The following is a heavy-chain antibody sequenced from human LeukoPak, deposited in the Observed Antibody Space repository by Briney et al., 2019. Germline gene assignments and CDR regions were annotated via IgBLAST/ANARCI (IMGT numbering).Heavy chain of an antibody. CDR2: IYSGGTT. Sequence: GGSLRLSCAASGFTVSSNYMNWVRQAPGKGLEWVSIIYSGGTTYYADSVKGRFTISRDNSKNTLYLQMNSPRVEDTAVYYCATRKDIIILWGQGTLVTVSS. D-gene: IGHD2-15*01. CDR3: ATRKDIIIL. CDR1: GFTVSSNY. V-gene: IGHV3-53*01. J-gene: IGHJ4*02.